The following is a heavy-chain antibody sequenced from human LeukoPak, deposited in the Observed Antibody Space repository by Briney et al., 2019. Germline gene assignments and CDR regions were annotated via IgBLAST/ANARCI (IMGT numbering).Heavy chain of an antibody. J-gene: IGHJ5*02. V-gene: IGHV4-59*01. CDR2: IYYSGST. CDR1: GVSISSYY. Sequence: SETLSLTCTVSGVSISSYYWSWLRQPPGKGLEWCGYIYYSGSTNYNPSLKGRVTISVDVSKNEFPQTLSSVTTADAAVFYCATNVYWFDPWGQGTLVTVSS. CDR3: ATNVYWFDP.